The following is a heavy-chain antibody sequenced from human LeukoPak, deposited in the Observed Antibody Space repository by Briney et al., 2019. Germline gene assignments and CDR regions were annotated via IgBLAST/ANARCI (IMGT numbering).Heavy chain of an antibody. J-gene: IGHJ5*02. CDR3: AIVVAGGRGTIDR. D-gene: IGHD6-13*01. V-gene: IGHV3-23*01. CDR1: VFTLSSFS. CDR2: SGRGGTT. Sequence: GRTLRLSRAACVFTLSSFSMSCVPQPPSKALEWVSASGRGGTTYHATSVKGRFTISRENSKSTLYVQMNSLRAEDTAVYCCAIVVAGGRGTIDRWGQGTLVTFSS.